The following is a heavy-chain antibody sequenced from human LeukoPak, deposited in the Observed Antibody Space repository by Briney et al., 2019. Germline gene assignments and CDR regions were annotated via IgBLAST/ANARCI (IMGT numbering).Heavy chain of an antibody. J-gene: IGHJ4*02. D-gene: IGHD2/OR15-2a*01. CDR3: ARGKSADYLFDF. Sequence: SQTLSLTCAISGDSVSTNSAAWNWIRQSPSRCLEWLGRTSYRSKQYYDYAVSVKSRMTINPDPSKNQFSLQLNSVPPEDTAVYYCARGKSADYLFDFWGQGTLVTVYS. V-gene: IGHV6-1*01. CDR1: GDSVSTNSAA. CDR2: TSYRSKQYY.